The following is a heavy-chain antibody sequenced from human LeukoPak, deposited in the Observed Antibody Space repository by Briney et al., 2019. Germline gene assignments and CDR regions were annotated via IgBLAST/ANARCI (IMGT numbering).Heavy chain of an antibody. J-gene: IGHJ4*02. CDR2: ISYDGSNK. D-gene: IGHD2-8*01. V-gene: IGHV3-30-3*01. CDR3: VLKGVFLN. CDR1: GFTFSSYA. Sequence: GGSLRLSCAASGFTFSSYAMHWVRQAPGKGLEWVAVISYDGSNKYYADSVKGRFTISRDNSKNTLYLQMNSLRAEDTAVYYCVLKGVFLNWGQGTLVTVSS.